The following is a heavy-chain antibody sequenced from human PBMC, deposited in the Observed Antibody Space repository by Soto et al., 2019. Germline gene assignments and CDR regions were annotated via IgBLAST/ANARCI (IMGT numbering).Heavy chain of an antibody. CDR3: ARAPLAYCGGDCYFDY. V-gene: IGHV1-69*06. CDR2: IIPIFGTA. CDR1: GGTFSSYA. Sequence: GASVKVSCKASGGTFSSYAISWVRQAPGQGLEWMGGIIPIFGTANYAQKFQGRVTITADKSTSTAYMELSSLRSEDTAVYYCARAPLAYCGGDCYFDYWGQGTLVTVSS. D-gene: IGHD2-21*02. J-gene: IGHJ4*02.